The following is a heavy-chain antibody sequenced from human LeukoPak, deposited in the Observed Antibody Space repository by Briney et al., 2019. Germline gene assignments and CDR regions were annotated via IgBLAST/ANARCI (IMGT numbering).Heavy chain of an antibody. V-gene: IGHV1-69*04. Sequence: SVKVSCKASGGTFSSYAISWVRQAPGQGLEWMGRIIPILGIANYAQKFQGRVTITADKSTSTAYMELSSLRSEDTAVYYCARGAGPSIAVAGNEDWGQGTLVTVSS. CDR1: GGTFSSYA. D-gene: IGHD6-19*01. CDR2: IIPILGIA. J-gene: IGHJ4*02. CDR3: ARGAGPSIAVAGNED.